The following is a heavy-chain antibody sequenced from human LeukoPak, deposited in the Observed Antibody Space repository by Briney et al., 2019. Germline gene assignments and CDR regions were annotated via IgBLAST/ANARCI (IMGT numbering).Heavy chain of an antibody. CDR2: ISSSSSYI. D-gene: IGHD6-13*01. Sequence: GGSLRLSCAASGFTFSSYSMNWVRQAPGKGLEWVSSISSSSSYIYYADSVKGRFTISRDNAKNSLYLQTNSLRAEDTAVYYCARDSIAAAGTGGYYFDYWGQGTLVTVSS. V-gene: IGHV3-21*01. CDR3: ARDSIAAAGTGGYYFDY. J-gene: IGHJ4*02. CDR1: GFTFSSYS.